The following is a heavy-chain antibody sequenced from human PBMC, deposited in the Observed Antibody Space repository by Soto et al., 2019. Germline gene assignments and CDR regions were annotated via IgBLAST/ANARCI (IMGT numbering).Heavy chain of an antibody. CDR3: ARGRTSSPTPGDY. V-gene: IGHV4-31*03. Sequence: SETLSLTCTVSGGSISSGGYYWSWIRQHPGKGLEWIGYIYYSGSTYYNPSLKSRVTISVDTSKNQFSLKLSSVTAADTAVYYCARGRTSSPTPGDYWGQGTLVTVPS. D-gene: IGHD2-2*01. CDR1: GGSISSGGYY. J-gene: IGHJ4*02. CDR2: IYYSGST.